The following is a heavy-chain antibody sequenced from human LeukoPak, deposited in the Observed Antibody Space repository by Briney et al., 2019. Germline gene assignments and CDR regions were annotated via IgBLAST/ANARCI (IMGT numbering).Heavy chain of an antibody. D-gene: IGHD6-13*01. Sequence: GGSLRLSCAASGFTFSSYWMSWVRQAPGKGLEWVANIKQDGSEKYYVDSVKGRFTISRDNAKNSLYLQMNSLRADDTAVYYCASWAGTATGFSGPFDYWGQGTPVTVSS. CDR1: GFTFSSYW. V-gene: IGHV3-7*01. CDR2: IKQDGSEK. CDR3: ASWAGTATGFSGPFDY. J-gene: IGHJ4*02.